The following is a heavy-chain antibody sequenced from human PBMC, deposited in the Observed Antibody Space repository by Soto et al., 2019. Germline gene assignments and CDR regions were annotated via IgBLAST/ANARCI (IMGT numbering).Heavy chain of an antibody. D-gene: IGHD2-21*02. CDR3: ARSYCGGDCYSDFDAFDI. V-gene: IGHV4-30-2*01. Sequence: PSETLSLTCVVSGGSISSGGFSWSWIRQPPGKGLEWIGYIHYAGNTYYNPSLKGRVTISVDRSKNQFSLELYSVAAADTAVYYCARSYCGGDCYSDFDAFDIWGQGTPVTVSS. J-gene: IGHJ3*02. CDR2: IHYAGNT. CDR1: GGSISSGGFS.